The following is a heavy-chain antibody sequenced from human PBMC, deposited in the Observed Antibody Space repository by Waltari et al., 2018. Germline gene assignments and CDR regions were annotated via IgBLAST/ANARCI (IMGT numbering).Heavy chain of an antibody. CDR3: AGDSSGYYAFDF. J-gene: IGHJ4*02. Sequence: EVQLLESGGDLVQPGGSLRLPGSVPGSTFMSFAMGWVRQPPGKGLEWVSTITGGGGATYYSDSVKGRFTTSRDNSKNTLYLQMNTLRPEDTAIYFCAGDSSGYYAFDFWGRGTLVAVSS. V-gene: IGHV3-23*01. D-gene: IGHD6-19*01. CDR1: GSTFMSFA. CDR2: ITGGGGAT.